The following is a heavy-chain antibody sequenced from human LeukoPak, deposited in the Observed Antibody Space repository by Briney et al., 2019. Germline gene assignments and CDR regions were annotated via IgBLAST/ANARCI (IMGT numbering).Heavy chain of an antibody. J-gene: IGHJ4*02. CDR2: IYYSGST. CDR3: ARARIYYYDSSAYGGAFDY. Sequence: SETLSLTCTVSGGSISSYYWSWIRQPPGKGLGWIGYIYYSGSTNYNPSLKSRVTISVDTSKNQFSLKLSSVTAADTAVYYCARARIYYYDSSAYGGAFDYWGQGTLVTVSS. V-gene: IGHV4-59*01. CDR1: GGSISSYY. D-gene: IGHD3-22*01.